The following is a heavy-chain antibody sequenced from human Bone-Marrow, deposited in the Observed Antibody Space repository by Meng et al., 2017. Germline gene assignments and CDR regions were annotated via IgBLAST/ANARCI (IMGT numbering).Heavy chain of an antibody. CDR2: LGAHDGDT. J-gene: IGHJ4*02. D-gene: IGHD3-10*01. CDR1: DYTFTGYG. Sequence: QVQPVQSGPEVKKPGASVKVSCKASDYTFTGYGVSWVRQAPGQGLEWMAWLGAHDGDTSHAPKFQGRVTVSADRPTATAYMELRSPRSDDTAVYYCARGTPGRSYSDYWGQGTLVTVSS. V-gene: IGHV1-18*01. CDR3: ARGTPGRSYSDY.